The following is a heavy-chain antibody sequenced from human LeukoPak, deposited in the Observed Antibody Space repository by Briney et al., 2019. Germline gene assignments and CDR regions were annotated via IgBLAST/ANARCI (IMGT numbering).Heavy chain of an antibody. V-gene: IGHV1-18*04. CDR2: MRTYNGDT. J-gene: IGHJ4*02. CDR3: ARGELDLDY. CDR1: GYTFTGYY. Sequence: ASVKVSCKASGYTFTGYYMHWVRQAPGQGLEWMGWMRTYNGDTHFAQKFQGRVTMTTDTSTNTAYMDLRSLSADDTAVYYCARGELDLDYWGQGTLVTVSS. D-gene: IGHD1-26*01.